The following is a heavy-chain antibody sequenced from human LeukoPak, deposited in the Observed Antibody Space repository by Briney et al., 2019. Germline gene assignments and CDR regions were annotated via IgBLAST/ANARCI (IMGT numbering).Heavy chain of an antibody. V-gene: IGHV3-23*01. J-gene: IGHJ6*02. D-gene: IGHD4-17*01. CDR2: ISGSGGST. Sequence: GGALRLSCAASGFTLSSYALRWGRQAPGEGVGGGFGISGSGGSTYYADSVKGRFTISRDNSKNTLYLQMNSLRAEDTAVYYCAKAPPYGDYYYGMDVWGQGTTVTVSS. CDR3: AKAPPYGDYYYGMDV. CDR1: GFTLSSYA.